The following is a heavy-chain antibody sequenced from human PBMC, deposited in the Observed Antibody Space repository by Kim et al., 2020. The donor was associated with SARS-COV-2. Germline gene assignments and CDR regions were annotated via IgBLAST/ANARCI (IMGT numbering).Heavy chain of an antibody. CDR2: ISSSGFES. D-gene: IGHD6-13*01. J-gene: IGHJ3*01. CDR3: ARRSSAHSSHRRIAF. V-gene: IGHV3-23*01. Sequence: GGSLRLSCTASGFTASSYAMSWVRQAPGKGLEWLSAISSSGFESFYAESVEGRFTISRDDSKNTLYLQLNSLTAEDTAVYYCARRSSAHSSHRRIAF. CDR1: GFTASSYA.